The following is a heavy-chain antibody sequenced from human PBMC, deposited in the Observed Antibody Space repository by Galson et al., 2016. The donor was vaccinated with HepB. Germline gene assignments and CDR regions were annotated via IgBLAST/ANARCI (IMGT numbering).Heavy chain of an antibody. CDR2: ISGSGVGT. D-gene: IGHD6-13*01. V-gene: IGHV3-23*01. Sequence: SGITFSTYAMSWVRQAPGKGLEWVSGISGSGVGTFYADSVKGRFTISRDNSKNTLYLQMNSLKAEDTAVYYCASRVSFDYWGQGTLVTVSS. CDR3: ASRVSFDY. CDR1: GITFSTYA. J-gene: IGHJ4*02.